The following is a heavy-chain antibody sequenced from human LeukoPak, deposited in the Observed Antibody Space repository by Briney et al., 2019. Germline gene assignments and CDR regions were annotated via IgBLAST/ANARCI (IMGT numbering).Heavy chain of an antibody. V-gene: IGHV4-4*07. CDR3: ARDSGRRAPHYYYMDV. CDR1: GGSLSSYY. CDR2: IFTGGNT. J-gene: IGHJ6*03. Sequence: SETLSLTCTVSGGSLSSYYWSWIRQPAGKGLEWIGRIFTGGNTDYNPSLKSRVTMSVDTSKNQFSLKVSSVTAADTAVYYCARDSGRRAPHYYYMDVWGKGTTVTISS.